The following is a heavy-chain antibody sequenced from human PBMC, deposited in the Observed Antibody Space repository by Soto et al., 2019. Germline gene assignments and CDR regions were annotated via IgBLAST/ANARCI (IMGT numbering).Heavy chain of an antibody. CDR1: GFTFSSYG. V-gene: IGHV3-33*01. CDR3: ARDPVTSD. CDR2: IWYDGSNK. J-gene: IGHJ4*02. Sequence: PGGSLRLSCAASGFTFSSYGMHWVRQAPGKGLEWVAVIWYDGSNKYYADSVKGRFTISRDNAGNSIYLQMNNLRAEDTAMYYCARDPVTSDWGQGTLVTVS.